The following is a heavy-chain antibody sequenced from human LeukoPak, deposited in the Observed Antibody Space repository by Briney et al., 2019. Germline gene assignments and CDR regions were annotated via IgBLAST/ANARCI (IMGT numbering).Heavy chain of an antibody. CDR3: AREAPRVTTGDY. Sequence: ASVKASCKASGYTFTGYYMHWVRQAPGQGLEWMGWINPNSGGTNYAQKFQGRVTMTRDTSISTAYMELSRLRSDDTAVYYCAREAPRVTTGDYWGQGTLVTVS. V-gene: IGHV1-2*02. CDR2: INPNSGGT. D-gene: IGHD4-11*01. J-gene: IGHJ4*02. CDR1: GYTFTGYY.